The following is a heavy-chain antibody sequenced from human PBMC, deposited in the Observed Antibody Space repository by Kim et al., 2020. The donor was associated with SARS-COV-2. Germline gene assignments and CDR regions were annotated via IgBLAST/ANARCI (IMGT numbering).Heavy chain of an antibody. CDR3: AKDPAEPSSGPHPDY. CDR1: GFTFSSYG. V-gene: IGHV3-30*18. Sequence: GGSLRLSCAASGFTFSSYGMHWVRQAPGKGLEWVAVISYDGSNKYYADSVKGRFTISRDNSKNTLYLQMNSLRAEDTAVYYCAKDPAEPSSGPHPDYWGQGTLVTVSS. J-gene: IGHJ4*02. CDR2: ISYDGSNK. D-gene: IGHD3-22*01.